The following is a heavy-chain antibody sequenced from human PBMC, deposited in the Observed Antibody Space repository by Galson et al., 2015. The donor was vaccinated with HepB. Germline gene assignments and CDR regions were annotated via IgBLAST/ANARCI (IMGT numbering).Heavy chain of an antibody. CDR3: ARVLRYSFYMDV. Sequence: TLSLTCTVSGGSISSGNYYWNWIRQPPGKGLEWIGYIYNSGSTYNNPSLKSRVTISVDTSKNQFSLKLRSVTAADTAVYYCARVLRYSFYMDVWGKGTTVTVSS. D-gene: IGHD2-15*01. J-gene: IGHJ6*03. V-gene: IGHV4-31*03. CDR2: IYNSGST. CDR1: GGSISSGNYY.